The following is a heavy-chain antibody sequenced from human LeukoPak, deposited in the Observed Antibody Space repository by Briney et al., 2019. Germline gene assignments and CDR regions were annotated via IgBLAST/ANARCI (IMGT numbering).Heavy chain of an antibody. Sequence: GGSLRLSCAASGFTFNSYAMSWVRQAPGKGLEWVSTISGGDNNTYYADSVKGRFTISRDNTKGSLFLQLNSLRAEDTAVYYCARDLGYCTNGVCHTRSDYWGQGTLVAVSS. CDR3: ARDLGYCTNGVCHTRSDY. V-gene: IGHV3-23*01. CDR1: GFTFNSYA. J-gene: IGHJ4*02. CDR2: ISGGDNNT. D-gene: IGHD2-8*01.